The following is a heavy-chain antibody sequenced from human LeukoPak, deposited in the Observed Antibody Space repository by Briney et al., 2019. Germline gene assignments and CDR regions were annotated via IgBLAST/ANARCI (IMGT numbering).Heavy chain of an antibody. CDR1: GGSFSGYY. Sequence: PSETLSLTCAVYGGSFSGYYWSWIRQPPGKGLEWIGEINHSGSTNYNPSLKSRVTISVDTSKNQFSLKLSSVTAADTAVYYCARGEPRNKYYYGSGEIDYWGQGTLVTVSS. V-gene: IGHV4-34*01. D-gene: IGHD3-10*01. CDR2: INHSGST. J-gene: IGHJ4*02. CDR3: ARGEPRNKYYYGSGEIDY.